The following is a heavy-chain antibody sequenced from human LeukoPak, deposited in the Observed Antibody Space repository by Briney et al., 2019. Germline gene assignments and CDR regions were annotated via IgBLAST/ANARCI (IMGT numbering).Heavy chain of an antibody. CDR2: MYYSGST. V-gene: IGHV4-59*01. Sequence: SETLSLTCTVSGVSLSSYYWSWIRQPPGKGLEWFGYMYYSGSTNYNPSLKSRVTISVGTSKNQFSLKLSSVTAADTAVYYCAALGWELPFDYWGQGTLVTVSS. CDR3: AALGWELPFDY. CDR1: GVSLSSYY. D-gene: IGHD1-26*01. J-gene: IGHJ4*02.